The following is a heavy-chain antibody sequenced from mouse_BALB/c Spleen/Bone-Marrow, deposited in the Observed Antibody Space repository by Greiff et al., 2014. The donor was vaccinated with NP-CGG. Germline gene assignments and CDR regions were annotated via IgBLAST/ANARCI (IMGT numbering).Heavy chain of an antibody. J-gene: IGHJ4*01. CDR3: ARITTATGAMDY. Sequence: VQLQQSGPGLVAPSQSLSITCTVSGFSLTNYGVHWVRQPPGKGPEWLGVIWADGSTNYNSALMSRLSISKDNSKSQVFFKMNSLQTDDTAMYYCARITTATGAMDYWGQGTSVTVSS. V-gene: IGHV2-9*02. CDR1: GFSLTNYG. CDR2: IWADGST. D-gene: IGHD1-2*01.